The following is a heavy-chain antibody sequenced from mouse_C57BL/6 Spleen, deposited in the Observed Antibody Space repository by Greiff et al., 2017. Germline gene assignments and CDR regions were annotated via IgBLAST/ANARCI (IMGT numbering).Heavy chain of an antibody. CDR1: GYTFTSYT. CDR3: ARVDYGSNFDV. CDR2: INPSSGYT. V-gene: IGHV1-4*01. D-gene: IGHD1-1*01. J-gene: IGHJ1*03. Sequence: VQLQQSGAELARPGASVKMSCKASGYTFTSYTMHWVKQRPGQGLEWIGYINPSSGYTKYNQKFKDKATLTADKSSSTAYMQLSSLTSEDSAVYYCARVDYGSNFDVWGTGTTVTVSS.